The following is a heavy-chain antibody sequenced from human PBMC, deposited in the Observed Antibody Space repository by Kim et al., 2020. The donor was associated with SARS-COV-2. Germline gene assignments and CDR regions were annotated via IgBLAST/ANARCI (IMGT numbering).Heavy chain of an antibody. J-gene: IGHJ4*02. Sequence: GGSLRLSCAASGFTCSSYAMHWVRQAPGKGLEWVAVISYDGSNKYYADSVKGRFTISRDNSKNTLYLQMNSLRAEDTAVYYCARDHAMVRGVNFDYWGQGTLVTVSS. D-gene: IGHD3-10*01. CDR2: ISYDGSNK. V-gene: IGHV3-30*04. CDR1: GFTCSSYA. CDR3: ARDHAMVRGVNFDY.